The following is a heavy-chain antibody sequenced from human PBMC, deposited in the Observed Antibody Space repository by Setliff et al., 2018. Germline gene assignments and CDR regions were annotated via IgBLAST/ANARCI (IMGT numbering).Heavy chain of an antibody. CDR2: IQGTGNT. D-gene: IGHD3-9*01. CDR1: GGSFDSGTHY. J-gene: IGHJ4*02. Sequence: TLSLTCPVTGGSFDSGTHYWSWIRQPAGKVPEWIGLIQGTGNTNYNPSLQSRATISIDTSKNQISLKITSVTAADTALYSCAGTPARGTTWLSPFDYWGQGIQVTVSS. CDR3: AGTPARGTTWLSPFDY. V-gene: IGHV4-61*02.